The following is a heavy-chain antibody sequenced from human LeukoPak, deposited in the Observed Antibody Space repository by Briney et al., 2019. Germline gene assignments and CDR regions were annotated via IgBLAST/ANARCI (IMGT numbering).Heavy chain of an antibody. J-gene: IGHJ4*02. CDR2: IYYSGST. CDR1: GGSISSYY. V-gene: IGHV4-59*01. CDR3: ARDGGGRDY. Sequence: SETLSLTCTVSGGSISSYYWSWIRQPPGKGLEWIGYIYYSGSTNYNPSLKSRVTISVDTSKNQFSLKLSSVTAADTAVYYCARDGGGRDYWGQGTLVTVSS. D-gene: IGHD3-16*01.